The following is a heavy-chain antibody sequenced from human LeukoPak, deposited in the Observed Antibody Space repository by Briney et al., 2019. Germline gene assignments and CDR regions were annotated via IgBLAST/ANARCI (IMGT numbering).Heavy chain of an antibody. CDR1: GFTFSSYS. V-gene: IGHV3-48*01. CDR3: ARSSVYQLLLDYYFDY. J-gene: IGHJ4*02. D-gene: IGHD2-2*01. CDR2: ISSSSSTI. Sequence: GGSLRLSCAASGFTFSSYSMNWVRQAPGKGLEWVSYISSSSSTIYYADSVKGRFTISRDNAKNSLYLQMNSLRAEDTAVYYCARSSVYQLLLDYYFDYWGQGTLVTVSS.